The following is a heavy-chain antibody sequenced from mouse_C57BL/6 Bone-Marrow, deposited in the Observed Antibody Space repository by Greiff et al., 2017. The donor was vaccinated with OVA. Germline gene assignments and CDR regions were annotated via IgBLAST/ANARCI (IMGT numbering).Heavy chain of an antibody. CDR1: GYTFTSYW. Sequence: QVQLQQPGAELVQPGASVKMSCKASGYTFTSYWITWVKQRPGQGLEWIGDIYPGSGSTNYNEKFKSKATLTVDTSSSTAYMQLSSLTSEDSAVYYCARCEESYDGFDYWGQGTTLTVSS. CDR3: ARCEESYDGFDY. CDR2: IYPGSGST. J-gene: IGHJ2*01. D-gene: IGHD2-12*01. V-gene: IGHV1-55*01.